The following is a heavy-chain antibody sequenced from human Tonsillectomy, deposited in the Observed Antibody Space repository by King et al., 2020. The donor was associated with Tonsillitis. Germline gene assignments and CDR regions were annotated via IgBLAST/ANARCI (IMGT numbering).Heavy chain of an antibody. CDR1: GFTFDDYA. CDR2: ISWNSGSI. D-gene: IGHD1-26*01. Sequence: VQLVQSGGGLVQPGRSLRLSCAASGFTFDDYAMHWVRQAPGKGLEWVSGISWNSGSIGYADSVKGRFTISRDNAKNSLYLQMNSLRAEDTALYYCAKDIYGSSSTSLDYWGQGTLVTASS. CDR3: AKDIYGSSSTSLDY. J-gene: IGHJ4*02. V-gene: IGHV3-9*01.